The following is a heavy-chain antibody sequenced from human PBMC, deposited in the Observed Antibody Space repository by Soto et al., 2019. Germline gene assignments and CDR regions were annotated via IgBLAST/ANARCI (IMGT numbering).Heavy chain of an antibody. J-gene: IGHJ6*02. D-gene: IGHD3-9*01. CDR2: IYYSGST. CDR1: GGSISSYY. V-gene: IGHV4-59*12. Sequence: PSETLSLTCTVSGGSISSYYWSWIRQPPGKGLEWIGYIYYSGSTYYNPSLKSRVTISVDTSKNQFSLKLSSVTAADTAVYYCAREKTPMSPHYFYYGMDVWGQGTTVTVSS. CDR3: AREKTPMSPHYFYYGMDV.